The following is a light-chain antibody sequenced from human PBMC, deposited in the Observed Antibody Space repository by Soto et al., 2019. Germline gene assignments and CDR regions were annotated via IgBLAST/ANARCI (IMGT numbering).Light chain of an antibody. CDR3: CSYAGSNNRV. V-gene: IGLV2-8*01. J-gene: IGLJ3*02. Sequence: QSVLTQPPSASGSPGQSVTISCTGTSSDVGGYNYVSWYQQHPGKAPKLMIYEVSKRPSGVPDRFSGSKSGNTASLTVSGLQAEDEADYYCCSYAGSNNRVFGGGTKLTVL. CDR2: EVS. CDR1: SSDVGGYNY.